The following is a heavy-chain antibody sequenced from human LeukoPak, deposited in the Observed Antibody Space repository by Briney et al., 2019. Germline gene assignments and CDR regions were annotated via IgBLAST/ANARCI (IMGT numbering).Heavy chain of an antibody. V-gene: IGHV4-61*10. J-gene: IGHJ4*02. CDR1: GGSISSGNYY. D-gene: IGHD3-10*01. Sequence: SETLSLTCTVSGGSISSGNYYWSWIRLPAGKGLEWIAYIYYSGSTNYNPSLKSRVTISVDTSKNQFSLKLSSVTAADTAVYYCARRYGSGSSGTFDYWGQGTLVTVSS. CDR3: ARRYGSGSSGTFDY. CDR2: IYYSGST.